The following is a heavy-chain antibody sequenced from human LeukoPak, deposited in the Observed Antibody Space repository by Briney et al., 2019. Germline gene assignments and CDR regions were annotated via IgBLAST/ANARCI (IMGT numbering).Heavy chain of an antibody. CDR2: IYYSGST. V-gene: IGHV4-59*01. CDR3: ARVGLYGDYAT. Sequence: SETLSLTCTVSGGSISSYYWSWIRQPPGKGLEWIGYIYYSGSTNYNPSLKSRVTISVDTAKNRFSLKLSAVTAADTAVYYCARVGLYGDYATWGQGTLVTVSS. J-gene: IGHJ4*02. D-gene: IGHD4-17*01. CDR1: GGSISSYY.